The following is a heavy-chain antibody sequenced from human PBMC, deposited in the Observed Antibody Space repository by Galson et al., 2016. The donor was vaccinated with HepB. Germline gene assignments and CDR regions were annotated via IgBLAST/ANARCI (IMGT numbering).Heavy chain of an antibody. CDR1: GFSLKNDEVG. D-gene: IGHD2-15*01. CDR2: IYWDDNK. Sequence: PALVKPTQTLTLTCSFSGFSLKNDEVGVGWIRQPPGKALEWLALIYWDDNKHFSPSLKTRLTVTKDASRNQVVLTMNTMDPLDTATYYCAHLTYCSGSNCLNFDAWGPGVLVTVSP. J-gene: IGHJ4*02. V-gene: IGHV2-5*02. CDR3: AHLTYCSGSNCLNFDA.